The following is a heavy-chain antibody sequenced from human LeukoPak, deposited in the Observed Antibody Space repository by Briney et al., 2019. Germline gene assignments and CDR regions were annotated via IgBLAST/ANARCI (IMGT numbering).Heavy chain of an antibody. V-gene: IGHV1-18*01. CDR1: GYTFTSYG. D-gene: IGHD3-22*01. CDR2: ISAYNGNT. CDR3: VRVKYYDRSGYYYPLDAFDI. J-gene: IGHJ3*02. Sequence: ASVKVSCNASGYTFTSYGICWVRQAPGQGLEWMGWISAYNGNTNYAQKLQGRVTMTTDTSTSTAYMELRSLRSDDTGVYYCVRVKYYDRSGYYYPLDAFDIWGQGTMVTVSS.